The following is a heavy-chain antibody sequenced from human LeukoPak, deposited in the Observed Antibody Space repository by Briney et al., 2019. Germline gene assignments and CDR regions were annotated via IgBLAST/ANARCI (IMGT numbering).Heavy chain of an antibody. V-gene: IGHV3-30*02. J-gene: IGHJ2*01. CDR3: VVVLGPAAVWQFDL. CDR1: GFTLSNYG. D-gene: IGHD2-15*01. CDR2: IRPDENRK. Sequence: GGSLRLSCVASGFTLSNYGFHWVRQAPGEGLEWVGIIRPDENRKSYGDSVKGQFTISRDNSKNTMYLQMNTLRAEDTAVYYCVVVLGPAAVWQFDLWGRGTQVTVSS.